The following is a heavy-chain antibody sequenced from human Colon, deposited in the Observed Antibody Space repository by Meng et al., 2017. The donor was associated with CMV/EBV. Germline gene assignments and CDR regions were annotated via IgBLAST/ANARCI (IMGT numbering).Heavy chain of an antibody. Sequence: GESLKISCAASGFTFSSYWMSWVRQAPGKGLEWVANIKQDGSEKYYVDSVKGRFTISRDNSKNSLYLQMNSLRAEDTAVYYCATGKAVAGKSYYYYGMDVWGQGTTVTVSS. J-gene: IGHJ6*02. V-gene: IGHV3-7*01. CDR2: IKQDGSEK. D-gene: IGHD6-19*01. CDR1: GFTFSSYW. CDR3: ATGKAVAGKSYYYYGMDV.